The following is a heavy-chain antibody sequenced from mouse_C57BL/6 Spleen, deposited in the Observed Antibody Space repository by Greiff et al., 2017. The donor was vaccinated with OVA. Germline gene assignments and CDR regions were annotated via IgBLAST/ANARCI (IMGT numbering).Heavy chain of an antibody. V-gene: IGHV1-55*01. J-gene: IGHJ1*03. Sequence: QVHVKQPGAELVKPGASVEMSCKASGYTFTSYWITWVKQRPGQGLEWIGDIYPGSGSTNYNEKFKSKATLTVDTSSSTAYMQLSSLTSEDSAVYYCARSYYGSSRDFDVWGTGTTVTVSS. CDR1: GYTFTSYW. D-gene: IGHD1-1*01. CDR3: ARSYYGSSRDFDV. CDR2: IYPGSGST.